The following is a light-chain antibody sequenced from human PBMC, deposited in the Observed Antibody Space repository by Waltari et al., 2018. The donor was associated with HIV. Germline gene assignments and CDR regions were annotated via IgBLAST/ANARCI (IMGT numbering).Light chain of an antibody. J-gene: IGKJ5*01. Sequence: DIVMTQTPLSLPVTPGEPASIFCRSSQSLLDSGDGNTYLDWYVQKPGQSPQLLIFTLVYRASGVSDRFSASGSGTDFTLRINRVEAEDVGLYYCMQRKEFPPTFGQGTRLEIK. V-gene: IGKV2-40*01. CDR1: QSLLDSGDGNTY. CDR2: TLV. CDR3: MQRKEFPPT.